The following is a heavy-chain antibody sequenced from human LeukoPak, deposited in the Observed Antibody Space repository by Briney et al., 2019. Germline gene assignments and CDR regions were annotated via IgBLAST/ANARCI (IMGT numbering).Heavy chain of an antibody. CDR3: ARNLDS. CDR1: GFTFSTYN. CDR2: IGTSSGAI. V-gene: IGHV3-48*02. J-gene: IGHJ5*01. Sequence: GGPLRLSCSASGFTFSTYNMSWVRQAPGKGLEWVSFIGTSSGAIYYADSVKGRFTISRDNAKKSLYLQMNSLRDEDTAVYYCARNLDSWGQGALVTVSS.